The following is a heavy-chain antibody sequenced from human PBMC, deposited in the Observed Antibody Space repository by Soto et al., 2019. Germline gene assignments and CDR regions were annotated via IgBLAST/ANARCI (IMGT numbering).Heavy chain of an antibody. CDR1: GGSLTNYY. V-gene: IGHV4-59*08. CDR3: TTEAYDHSGSLACDI. Sequence: QVQLQESGPGLVKPSETLSLTCTVSGGSLTNYYYSWIRQPPGPGLEWIGYIFHTGTTSYNPSLKRRVNRSVDTSQSQFSLTLNSVAAAYTAVYYCTTEAYDHSGSLACDILGQGTMVTVS. D-gene: IGHD3-22*01. J-gene: IGHJ3*02. CDR2: IFHTGTT.